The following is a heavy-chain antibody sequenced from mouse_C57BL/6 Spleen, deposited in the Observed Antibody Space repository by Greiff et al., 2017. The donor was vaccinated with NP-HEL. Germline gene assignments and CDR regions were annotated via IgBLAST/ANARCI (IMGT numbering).Heavy chain of an antibody. D-gene: IGHD2-10*02. CDR3: ATYGSPGAMDY. Sequence: QVQLQQPGAELVMPGASVKLSCKASGYTFTSYWMHWVKQRPGQGLEWIGEIDPSDSYTNYNQKFKGKSTLTVDKSSSTAYMQLSSLTSEDSAVYYCATYGSPGAMDYWGQGTSVTVSS. V-gene: IGHV1-69*01. CDR1: GYTFTSYW. J-gene: IGHJ4*01. CDR2: IDPSDSYT.